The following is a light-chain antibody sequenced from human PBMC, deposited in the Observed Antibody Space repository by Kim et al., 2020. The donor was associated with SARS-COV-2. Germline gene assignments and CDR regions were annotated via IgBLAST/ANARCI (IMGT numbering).Light chain of an antibody. CDR3: NSRDNSGNHP. CDR1: SLRRFY. CDR2: GRN. J-gene: IGLJ1*01. Sequence: SSELTQDPAVSVALGQTVRITCQGDSLRRFYASWYQQKPGQAPILVIYGRNNRPSGIPDRFSGSSSGNTTSLTITGVQAEDEADYYCNSRDNSGNHPFGS. V-gene: IGLV3-19*01.